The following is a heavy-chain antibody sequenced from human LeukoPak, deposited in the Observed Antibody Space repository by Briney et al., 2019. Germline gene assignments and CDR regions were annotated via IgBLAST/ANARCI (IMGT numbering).Heavy chain of an antibody. Sequence: PGGSLRLSCAGSGFTFSSSPMSWVRQAPGKGLEWVSAISTSGGTTYFAASVKGRFTISRDNSKNTTFLQMNSLRVEDTATYYCAKDRGYWGQGTLVTVSS. J-gene: IGHJ4*02. V-gene: IGHV3-23*01. CDR2: ISTSGGTT. CDR1: GFTFSSSP. CDR3: AKDRGY.